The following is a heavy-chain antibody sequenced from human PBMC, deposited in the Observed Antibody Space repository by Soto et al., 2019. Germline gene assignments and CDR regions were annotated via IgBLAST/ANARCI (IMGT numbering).Heavy chain of an antibody. CDR2: INHSGST. CDR1: GGSFSGYY. J-gene: IGHJ4*02. D-gene: IGHD6-19*01. V-gene: IGHV4-34*01. CDR3: ARGSVAGFDY. Sequence: SETLSLTCAVYGGSFSGYYWSWIRQPPGKGLEWIGEINHSGSTNYNPSLKSRVTISVDTSKNQFSLKLSSVTAADTAVYYCARGSVAGFDYWGQGTLVTVSS.